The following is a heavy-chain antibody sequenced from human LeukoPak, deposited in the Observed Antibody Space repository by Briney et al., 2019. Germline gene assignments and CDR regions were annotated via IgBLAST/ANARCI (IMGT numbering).Heavy chain of an antibody. CDR3: AGGSYYGSGSRPGYIEY. Sequence: PGGSLRLSCAASGFSVNNNYMNWVRQATGKGLEWVSLMDNFGYKHYADSVEGRVTISRDSSRSTVYLQLNSLRAEDTAVYYCAGGSYYGSGSRPGYIEYWGRGTLVTVSS. CDR2: MDNFGYK. V-gene: IGHV3-53*01. CDR1: GFSVNNNY. D-gene: IGHD3-10*01. J-gene: IGHJ4*02.